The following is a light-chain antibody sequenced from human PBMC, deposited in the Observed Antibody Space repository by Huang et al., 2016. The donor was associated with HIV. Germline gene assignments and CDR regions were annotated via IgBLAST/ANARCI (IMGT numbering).Light chain of an antibody. CDR1: QSVSRY. CDR3: QQSYTSPRYT. J-gene: IGKJ2*01. CDR2: AAS. V-gene: IGKV1-39*01. Sequence: DIQLTQSPSSLSASVGDRVTITCRARQSVSRYLNWYQQKPGKAPTLLIYAASTLQSGVPGSFSGSGSGTDFTLTITNPQPEDSATYYCQQSYTSPRYTFGQGTKLEIK.